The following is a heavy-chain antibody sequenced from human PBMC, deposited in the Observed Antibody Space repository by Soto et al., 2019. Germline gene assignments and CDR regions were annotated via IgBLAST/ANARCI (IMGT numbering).Heavy chain of an antibody. V-gene: IGHV4-31*03. CDR2: IYYSGST. D-gene: IGHD6-19*01. CDR3: ARPQWPWWFDP. J-gene: IGHJ5*02. CDR1: GGSISSGNYY. Sequence: QVQLQESGPGLVKPSQTLSLTCIVSGGSISSGNYYWSWIRQHPGKGLEWIGYIYYSGSTHYNPSLKSRVTISVDTSKNQFSLKLNSVTAADTAVYYCARPQWPWWFDPWGQGTLVTVSS.